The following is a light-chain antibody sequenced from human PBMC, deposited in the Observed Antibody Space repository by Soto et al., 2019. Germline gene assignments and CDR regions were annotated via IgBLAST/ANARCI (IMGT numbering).Light chain of an antibody. CDR3: GTWDSSLSAVL. J-gene: IGLJ2*01. Sequence: VLTQPPSVSAAPGQKVTISCSGSSSNIGSNHVSWYQQFPGTAPKLLIYENNKRPSGIPDRFSGSKSGTSATLGITGLQTGDEADYYCGTWDSSLSAVLFGGGTKVTVL. V-gene: IGLV1-51*02. CDR2: ENN. CDR1: SSNIGSNH.